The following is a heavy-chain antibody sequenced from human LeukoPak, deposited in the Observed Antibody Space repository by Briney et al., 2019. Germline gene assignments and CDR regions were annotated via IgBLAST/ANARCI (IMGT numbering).Heavy chain of an antibody. Sequence: QAGGSLRLSCAASGFTFSSYDMHWVRQATGKGLEWVSAIGTAGDTYYPGSVKGRFTISRENAKNSLYLQMNSLRAGDTAVYYCAREYSSSWHDGYYYGMDVWGQGTTVTVSS. CDR1: GFTFSSYD. J-gene: IGHJ6*02. D-gene: IGHD6-13*01. V-gene: IGHV3-13*01. CDR2: IGTAGDT. CDR3: AREYSSSWHDGYYYGMDV.